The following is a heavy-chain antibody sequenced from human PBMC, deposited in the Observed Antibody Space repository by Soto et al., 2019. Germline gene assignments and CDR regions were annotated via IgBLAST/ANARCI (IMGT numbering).Heavy chain of an antibody. Sequence: ASVQVSCKASGYTFTSCDINWVRQATGQGLEWMGWMNPNSGNTGFAQKFQGRVTMTRNTSISTAYMELSSLRSEDTAVYYCARSXYSSSWYRETRNNWFDPWGPGTLVTVSS. V-gene: IGHV1-8*01. D-gene: IGHD6-13*01. CDR2: MNPNSGNT. CDR1: GYTFTSCD. CDR3: ARSXYSSSWYRETRNNWFDP. J-gene: IGHJ5*02.